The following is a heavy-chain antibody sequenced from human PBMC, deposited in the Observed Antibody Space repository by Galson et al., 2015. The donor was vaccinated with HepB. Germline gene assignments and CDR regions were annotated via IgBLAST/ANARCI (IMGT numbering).Heavy chain of an antibody. CDR1: GYSFTSYW. CDR3: ARLVGAGIQLWLPPDY. D-gene: IGHD5-18*01. J-gene: IGHJ4*02. Sequence: QSGAEVKKPGESLRISCKGSGYSFTSYWIGWVRQMPGKGLEWMGIIYPGDSDTRYSPSFQGQVTISADKSISTAYLQWSSLKASDTAMYYCARLVGAGIQLWLPPDYWGQGTLVTVSS. CDR2: IYPGDSDT. V-gene: IGHV5-51*03.